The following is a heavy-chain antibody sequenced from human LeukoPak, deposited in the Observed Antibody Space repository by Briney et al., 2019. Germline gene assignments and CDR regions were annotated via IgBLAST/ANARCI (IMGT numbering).Heavy chain of an antibody. J-gene: IGHJ4*02. V-gene: IGHV3-30*02. CDR3: ASKVGATGRSDY. CDR2: IRYDGSNK. CDR1: GFTFSSYG. D-gene: IGHD1-26*01. Sequence: PGGSLRLSCAASGFTFSSYGMHRVRQAPGKGLEWVAFIRYDGSNKYYADSVKGRFTISRDNSKNTLYLQMNSLRAEDTAVYYCASKVGATGRSDYWGQGTLVTVSS.